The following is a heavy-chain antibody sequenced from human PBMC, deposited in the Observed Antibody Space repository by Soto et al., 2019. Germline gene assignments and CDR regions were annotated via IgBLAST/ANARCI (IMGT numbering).Heavy chain of an antibody. D-gene: IGHD6-6*01. CDR2: ISGSGGST. CDR1: GITFSSYV. Sequence: EVQLLESGGGLVQPGGSLRLSCVASGITFSSYVMSWVRQAPGEGLEWVSAISGSGGSTFYADSVKGRFTISRDNSKNTLYLQMNSLRAEDTAVYYCAKDPRSSSAWYFDLWGRGSLVTVSS. J-gene: IGHJ2*01. CDR3: AKDPRSSSAWYFDL. V-gene: IGHV3-23*01.